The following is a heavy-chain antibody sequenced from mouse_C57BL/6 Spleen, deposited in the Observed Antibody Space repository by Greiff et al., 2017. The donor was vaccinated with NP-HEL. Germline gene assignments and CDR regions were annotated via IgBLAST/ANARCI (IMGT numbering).Heavy chain of an antibody. CDR1: GYTFTSYW. J-gene: IGHJ3*01. CDR3: ASYSNYRAY. V-gene: IGHV1-50*01. Sequence: QVQLQQPGAELVKPGASVKLSCKASGYTFTSYWMQWVKQRPGQGLEWIGEIDPSDSYTNYNQKFKGKATLTVDTSSSTAYMQLSSLTSEDSAVYYCASYSNYRAYWGQGTLVTVSA. CDR2: IDPSDSYT. D-gene: IGHD2-5*01.